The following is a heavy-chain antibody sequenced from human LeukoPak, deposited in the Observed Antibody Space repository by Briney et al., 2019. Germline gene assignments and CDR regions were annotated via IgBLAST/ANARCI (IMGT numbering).Heavy chain of an antibody. CDR3: ARLTYSYAGY. V-gene: IGHV4-4*07. CDR2: IYTSGST. D-gene: IGHD5-18*01. CDR1: GGSISSYY. J-gene: IGHJ4*02. Sequence: SETLCLMRTASGGSISSYYWNWSRQPAGKGLEWIGRIYTSGSTNYNPSLKSRVTMSLDKYKNQCCLKVSSVTAEDTALYRCARLTYSYAGYWGQGTLVSVSS.